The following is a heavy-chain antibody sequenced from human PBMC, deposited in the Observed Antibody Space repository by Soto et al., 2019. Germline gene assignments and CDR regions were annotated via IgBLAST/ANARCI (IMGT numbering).Heavy chain of an antibody. V-gene: IGHV1-18*01. D-gene: IGHD2-15*01. Sequence: ASVKVSCKASGYTFTSYGISWVRQAPGQGLEWMGWISAYNGNTNYAQKLQGRVTMTTDTSTSTAYMELRSLRSDDTAVYYCARVVARGYYYYYMDVWGKGTTVTVSS. CDR2: ISAYNGNT. J-gene: IGHJ6*03. CDR1: GYTFTSYG. CDR3: ARVVARGYYYYYMDV.